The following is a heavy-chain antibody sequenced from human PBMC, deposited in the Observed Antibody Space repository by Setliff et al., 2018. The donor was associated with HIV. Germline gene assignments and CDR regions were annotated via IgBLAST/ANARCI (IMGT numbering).Heavy chain of an antibody. CDR1: GYTFTSYG. CDR2: ISAYNGNT. J-gene: IGHJ5*02. V-gene: IGHV1-18*01. CDR3: ASSVDNYGDNRWFDP. D-gene: IGHD4-17*01. Sequence: ASVKVSCKASGYTFTSYGISWVRQAPGQGLEWMGWISAYNGNTNYAQNFQGRVTMTTDTSTSTVYMELRSLRSDDTAVYYCASSVDNYGDNRWFDPWGQGTLVTVPQ.